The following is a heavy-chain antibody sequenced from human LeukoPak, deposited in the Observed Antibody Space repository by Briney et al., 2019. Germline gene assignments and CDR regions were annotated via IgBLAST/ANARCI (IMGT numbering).Heavy chain of an antibody. D-gene: IGHD1-26*01. Sequence: PGGSLRLSCAAAGFTFNTYWIAWVRRAPGEGLEWVANIKHDGSVKNYVDSVKGRFTISRDDAKNSVYLQMNSLKNEATAVYYCARDVSGSLDYWGKGTLVTVSA. V-gene: IGHV3-7*01. CDR3: ARDVSGSLDY. J-gene: IGHJ4*02. CDR2: IKHDGSVK. CDR1: GFTFNTYW.